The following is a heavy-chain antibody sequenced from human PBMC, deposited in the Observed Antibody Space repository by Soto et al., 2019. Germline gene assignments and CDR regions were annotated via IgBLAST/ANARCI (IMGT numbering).Heavy chain of an antibody. CDR1: GFTFSSYG. V-gene: IGHV3-33*01. CDR2: IWYDGSNK. D-gene: IGHD6-19*01. J-gene: IGHJ3*02. Sequence: GESLKISCAASGFTFSSYGMHWVRQAPGKGLEWVAVIWYDGSNKYYADSVKGRFTISRDNSKNTLYLQMNSLRAEDTAVYYCARGDSSGWYAFDIWGQGTMVTVSS. CDR3: ARGDSSGWYAFDI.